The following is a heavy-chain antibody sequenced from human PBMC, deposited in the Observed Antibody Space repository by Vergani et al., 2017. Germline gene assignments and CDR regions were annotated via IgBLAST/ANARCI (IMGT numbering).Heavy chain of an antibody. CDR3: SRGRGYSFGYSDY. Sequence: EVQLVESGGGLVPPGRVLRLSRAASGFPFGDYAMTLVRPAPGKGLEWVAFIRNKAYGGTTEYAASVKGRFTISRDDSKRLAYLQLSGLKTEDTAVYFCSRGRGYSFGYSDYWGQGTLVTVSS. D-gene: IGHD5-18*01. J-gene: IGHJ4*02. CDR1: GFPFGDYA. V-gene: IGHV3-49*04. CDR2: IRNKAYGGTT.